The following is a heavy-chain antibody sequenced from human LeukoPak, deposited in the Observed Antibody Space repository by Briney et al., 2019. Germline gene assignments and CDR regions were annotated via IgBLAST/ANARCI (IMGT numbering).Heavy chain of an antibody. J-gene: IGHJ6*03. CDR2: ISYDGSNK. Sequence: GGSLRLSCAASGFTFSSYAMHWVRQAPGKGLEWVAVISYDGSNKYYADSVKGRFTISRDNSKNTLYLQMNSLRAEDTAVYYCARGVPKTSYYYYYMDVWGKGTTVTVSS. V-gene: IGHV3-30*04. D-gene: IGHD4-11*01. CDR3: ARGVPKTSYYYYYMDV. CDR1: GFTFSSYA.